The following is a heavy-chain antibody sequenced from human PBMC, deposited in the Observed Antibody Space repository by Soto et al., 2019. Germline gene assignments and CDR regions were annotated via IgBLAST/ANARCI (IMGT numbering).Heavy chain of an antibody. V-gene: IGHV4-39*01. J-gene: IGHJ3*02. CDR1: GGSISSSSYY. CDR2: IYYSGST. D-gene: IGHD1-1*01. CDR3: ARRSVHLRTPADDAFDI. Sequence: QLQLQESGPGLVKPSETLSLTCTVSGGSISSSSYYWGWIRQPPGKGLEWIGSIYYSGSTYYNPSLKSRVTISVDTSKNKFSLKLSSVTAADTAVYYCARRSVHLRTPADDAFDIWGQGTMVTVSS.